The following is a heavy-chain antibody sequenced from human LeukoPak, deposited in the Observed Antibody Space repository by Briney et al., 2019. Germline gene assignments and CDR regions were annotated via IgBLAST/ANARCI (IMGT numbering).Heavy chain of an antibody. V-gene: IGHV3-15*04. D-gene: IGHD3-10*01. J-gene: IGHJ4*02. CDR3: TTYGSGRKFDY. Sequence: GGSLRLSCAASGFSFSDAWMSWVRQIPGKGLEWVGRIESKTDGGTTDYAAPVKGRFTISRDDSTNTLYLQMNSLKSEDTAVYYCTTYGSGRKFDYWGQGILLTVSS. CDR1: GFSFSDAW. CDR2: IESKTDGGTT.